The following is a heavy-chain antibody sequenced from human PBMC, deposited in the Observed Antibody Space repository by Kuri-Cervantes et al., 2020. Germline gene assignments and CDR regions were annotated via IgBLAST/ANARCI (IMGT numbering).Heavy chain of an antibody. V-gene: IGHV1-18*01. CDR2: ISTYSTDT. J-gene: IGHJ4*02. CDR3: ARADYFDF. Sequence: ASVKVSCKASGYTFSSYGITWVRQAPGQGLEWMGWISTYSTDTVYARKFQGRVTISKDTSTSTVYMELRSLQSDDTAVYYCARADYFDFWGQGTTVTVSS. CDR1: GYTFSSYG.